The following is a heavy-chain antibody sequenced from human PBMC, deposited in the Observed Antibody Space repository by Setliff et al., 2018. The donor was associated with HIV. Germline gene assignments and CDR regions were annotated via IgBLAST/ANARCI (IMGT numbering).Heavy chain of an antibody. J-gene: IGHJ6*03. D-gene: IGHD3-10*01. Sequence: PSETLSLTCTVSGGSISSGSYYWSWIRQPAGKGLEWIGEINHSGSTNYNPSLKSRVTISVDTSKNQFSLKLSSVTAADTAVYYCARGCHPRVGAYYYGSGSPRGSYYYYYMDVWGKGTTVTVSS. CDR2: INHSGST. CDR1: GGSISSGSYY. CDR3: ARGCHPRVGAYYYGSGSPRGSYYYYYMDV. V-gene: IGHV4-61*10.